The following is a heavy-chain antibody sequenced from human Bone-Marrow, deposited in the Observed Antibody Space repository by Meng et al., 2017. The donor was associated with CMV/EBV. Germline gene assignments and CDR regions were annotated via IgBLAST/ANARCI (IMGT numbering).Heavy chain of an antibody. V-gene: IGHV3-23*01. D-gene: IGHD4-11*01. CDR2: ISTSGSNT. J-gene: IGHJ6*02. Sequence: GESLKISCAASGFTFMNYAMAGVRQAPGEGLEWVSAISTSGSNTYYADSVRGRFTISRDNSRNTLYLQMSSLRADDTAIYYCAKILQAHIIAYYYGMDVWGQGTPVTVSS. CDR3: AKILQAHIIAYYYGMDV. CDR1: GFTFMNYA.